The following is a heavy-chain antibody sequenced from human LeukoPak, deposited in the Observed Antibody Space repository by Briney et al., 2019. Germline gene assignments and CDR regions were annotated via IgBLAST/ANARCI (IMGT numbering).Heavy chain of an antibody. CDR3: ARGIAAAGLHFDY. V-gene: IGHV3-23*01. Sequence: GGSLRLSCAASGFTFSSYAVSWVRQAPGKGLEWVSAISGSGGSTYYADSVKGRFTISRDDSKNTLYLQMNSLRAEDTAVYYCARGIAAAGLHFDYWGQGTLVTVSS. J-gene: IGHJ4*02. CDR1: GFTFSSYA. D-gene: IGHD6-13*01. CDR2: ISGSGGST.